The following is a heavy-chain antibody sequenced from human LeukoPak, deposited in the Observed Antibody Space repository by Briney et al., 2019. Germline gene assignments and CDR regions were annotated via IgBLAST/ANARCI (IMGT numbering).Heavy chain of an antibody. V-gene: IGHV4-34*01. D-gene: IGHD6-13*01. Sequence: SETLSLTCAVYGGSFSGYYWSWIRQPPGKGLEWIGEINHSGSTNYNPSLKSRVTISVDTSKNQFSLKLSSVTAADTAVYYCARVHSSSWKPKYYFDYWGQGTLVTVSS. CDR1: GGSFSGYY. J-gene: IGHJ4*02. CDR2: INHSGST. CDR3: ARVHSSSWKPKYYFDY.